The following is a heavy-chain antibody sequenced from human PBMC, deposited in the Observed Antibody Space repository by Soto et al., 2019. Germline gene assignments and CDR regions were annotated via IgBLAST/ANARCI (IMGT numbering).Heavy chain of an antibody. CDR3: AREPSDRMTTVSFDY. J-gene: IGHJ4*02. D-gene: IGHD4-4*01. CDR1: GGNFSSYA. Sequence: QVQLVQSGAEVKKPGSSVKVSCKASGGNFSSYAISWVRQAPGQGLEWMGGIIPIFGTANYAQKFQGRVTITANESTSTAYMELSSLKSEDTAVYYCAREPSDRMTTVSFDYWGKGTLVTVSS. CDR2: IIPIFGTA. V-gene: IGHV1-69*01.